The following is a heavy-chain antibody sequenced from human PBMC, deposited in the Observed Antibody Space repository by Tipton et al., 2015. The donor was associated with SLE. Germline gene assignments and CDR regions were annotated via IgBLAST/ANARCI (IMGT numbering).Heavy chain of an antibody. Sequence: SLRLSCTSSTFDFSSYGLNWVRQAPGKGLEWVSSISSRNRHIYYAVSVRGRFTISRDNAKNSLFLQMSSLRVEDTGVYYCARGLAALDGMDVWGHGTWVTVSS. CDR3: ARGLAALDGMDV. D-gene: IGHD3-3*02. V-gene: IGHV3-21*03. CDR2: ISSRNRHI. CDR1: TFDFSSYG. J-gene: IGHJ6*02.